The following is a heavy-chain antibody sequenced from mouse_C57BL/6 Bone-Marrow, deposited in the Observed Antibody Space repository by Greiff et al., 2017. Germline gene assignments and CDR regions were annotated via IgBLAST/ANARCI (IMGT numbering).Heavy chain of an antibody. Sequence: VQLQQSGAELVKPGASVKLSCKASGYTFTSYWMHWVKQRPGQGLEWIGMIHPNSGSTNYNEKFKSKATLTVDKSSSTAYMQLSSLTSEDSAVYYCARGGLLRTWFAYWGQGTLVTVSA. CDR3: ARGGLLRTWFAY. D-gene: IGHD1-1*01. J-gene: IGHJ3*01. V-gene: IGHV1-64*01. CDR2: IHPNSGST. CDR1: GYTFTSYW.